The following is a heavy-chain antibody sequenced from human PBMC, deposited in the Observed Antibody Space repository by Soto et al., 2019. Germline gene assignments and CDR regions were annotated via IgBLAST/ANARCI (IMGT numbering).Heavy chain of an antibody. J-gene: IGHJ6*02. Sequence: SVEVSCKASGGTFSSYAISWVRQAPGQRVEWMGGIIPIFGTANYAQKFQGRVTITADESTSTAYMELSSLRSEDTAVYYCARERLRAVAGKYYYYGMDVWGQGTTVTVSS. CDR1: GGTFSSYA. V-gene: IGHV1-69*13. D-gene: IGHD6-19*01. CDR2: IIPIFGTA. CDR3: ARERLRAVAGKYYYYGMDV.